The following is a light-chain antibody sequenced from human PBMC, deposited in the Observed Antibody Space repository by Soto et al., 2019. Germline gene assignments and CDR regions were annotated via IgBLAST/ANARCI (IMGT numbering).Light chain of an antibody. CDR3: QRGDSFPLT. V-gene: IGKV1-12*01. J-gene: IGKJ5*01. Sequence: IKMTQSPSSVSASVGDRVTITCRASQDISTWVAWYQQKPGKAPKLLLSAASTLQSGVPRRFSGSGSGKDFNLIISSLQPEDFATYFCQRGDSFPLTFG. CDR2: AAS. CDR1: QDISTW.